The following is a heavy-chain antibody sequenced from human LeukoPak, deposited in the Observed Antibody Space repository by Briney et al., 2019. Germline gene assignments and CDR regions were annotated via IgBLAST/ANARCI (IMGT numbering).Heavy chain of an antibody. CDR2: ISYSGST. Sequence: SEALSLTCTVSGGSISRYYWRWIRQSPGKGLEWIGYISYSGSTNYNPSLKSRVTISLDTSKSQFSLKPKSVTAADTAVYYCARDLFADTTGTVDYWGQGTLVTVSS. CDR1: GGSISRYY. V-gene: IGHV4-59*01. D-gene: IGHD1-1*01. J-gene: IGHJ4*02. CDR3: ARDLFADTTGTVDY.